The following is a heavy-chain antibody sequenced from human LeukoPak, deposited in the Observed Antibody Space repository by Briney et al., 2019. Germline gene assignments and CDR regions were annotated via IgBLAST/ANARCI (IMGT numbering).Heavy chain of an antibody. Sequence: ASVKVSCKASGYTFTSYYMHWVRQAPGQGLEWMGIINPSGGSTSYAQKFHGRVTMTRDTSTSTVYMELSSLRSEDTAVYYCARLFTRGYYYYGMDVWGQGTTVTVSS. V-gene: IGHV1-46*01. CDR3: ARLFTRGYYYYGMDV. CDR1: GYTFTSYY. J-gene: IGHJ6*02. D-gene: IGHD2-21*01. CDR2: INPSGGST.